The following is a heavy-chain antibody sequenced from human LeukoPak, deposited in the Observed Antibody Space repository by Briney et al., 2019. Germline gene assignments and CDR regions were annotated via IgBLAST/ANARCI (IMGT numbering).Heavy chain of an antibody. Sequence: PSGTLSLTCAVSGGAISSSNWWSWVRQPPGKGLEWIGEIYHSGSTNYNPSLKSRVTISVDKSKNQFSLKPSSVTAADTAVYYCARVRYYYDSSGYSIPLFDYWGQGTLVTVSS. CDR2: IYHSGST. D-gene: IGHD3-22*01. V-gene: IGHV4-4*02. CDR1: GGAISSSNW. CDR3: ARVRYYYDSSGYSIPLFDY. J-gene: IGHJ4*02.